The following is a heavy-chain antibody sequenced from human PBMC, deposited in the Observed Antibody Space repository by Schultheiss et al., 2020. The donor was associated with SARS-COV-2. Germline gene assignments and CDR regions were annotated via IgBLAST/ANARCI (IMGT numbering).Heavy chain of an antibody. D-gene: IGHD3-22*01. CDR2: ISWNSGSI. CDR3: ARSLHYYDSRYRFDY. V-gene: IGHV3-74*01. J-gene: IGHJ4*02. Sequence: GGSLRLSCAASGFTFSSYWMHWVRQAPGKGLVWVSGISWNSGSIGYADSVKGRFTISRDNAKNSLYLQMNSLRAEDTAVYYCARSLHYYDSRYRFDYWGQGTLVTVSS. CDR1: GFTFSSYW.